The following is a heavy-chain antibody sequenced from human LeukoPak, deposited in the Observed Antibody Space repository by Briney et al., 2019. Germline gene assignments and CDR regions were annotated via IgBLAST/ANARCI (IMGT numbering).Heavy chain of an antibody. CDR3: ARDYCSSTSCYYGMDV. Sequence: ASVKVSCKASGYTFTGYYMHWVRQAPGQGLEWMGWINPNSGGTNYAQKFQGWVTMTRDTSISTAYMELSRLRPDDTAVYYCARDYCSSTSCYYGMDVWGKGTTVTVSS. V-gene: IGHV1-2*04. CDR2: INPNSGGT. J-gene: IGHJ6*04. D-gene: IGHD2-2*01. CDR1: GYTFTGYY.